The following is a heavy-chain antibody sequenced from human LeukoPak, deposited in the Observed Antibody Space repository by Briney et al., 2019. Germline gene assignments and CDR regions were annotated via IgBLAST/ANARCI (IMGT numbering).Heavy chain of an antibody. Sequence: GGSLRLSCAASGFTFSSYWMSWVRQAPGKGLEWVANIKKDGSEKYYVDSVKGRFTISRDNAKNSLYLQMNSLRAEDTAVYYCARYGSGSTNPIDDWGQGTLVTVSS. CDR1: GFTFSSYW. CDR2: IKKDGSEK. D-gene: IGHD3-10*01. J-gene: IGHJ4*02. CDR3: ARYGSGSTNPIDD. V-gene: IGHV3-7*01.